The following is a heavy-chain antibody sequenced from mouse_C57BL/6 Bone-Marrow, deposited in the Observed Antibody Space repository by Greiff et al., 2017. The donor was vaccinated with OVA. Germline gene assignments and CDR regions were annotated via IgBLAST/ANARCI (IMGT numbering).Heavy chain of an antibody. CDR2: IYPGSGNT. CDR1: GYTFTDYY. D-gene: IGHD1-1*01. Sequence: QVQLKESGAELVRPGASVKLSCKASGYTFTDYYINWVKQRPGQGLEWIARIYPGSGNTYYNEKFKGKATLTAEKSSSTAYMQLSSLTSEDSAVYFCAREGAITTVVATDWYFDVWGTGTTVTVSS. CDR3: AREGAITTVVATDWYFDV. J-gene: IGHJ1*03. V-gene: IGHV1-76*01.